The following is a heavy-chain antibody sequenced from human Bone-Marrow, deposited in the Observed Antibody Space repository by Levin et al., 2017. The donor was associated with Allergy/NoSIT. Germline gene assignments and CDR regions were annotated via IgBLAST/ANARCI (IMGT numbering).Heavy chain of an antibody. V-gene: IGHV4-31*03. D-gene: IGHD5-18*01. CDR1: GGSISSGGYY. CDR2: IYYSGST. J-gene: IGHJ3*02. CDR3: ARGGYSYGYEPCAFDI. Sequence: SQTLSLTCTVSGGSISSGGYYWSWIRQHPGKGLEWIGYIYYSGSTYYNPSLKSRVTISVDTSKNQFSLKLSSVTAADTAVYYCARGGYSYGYEPCAFDIWGQGTMVTVSS.